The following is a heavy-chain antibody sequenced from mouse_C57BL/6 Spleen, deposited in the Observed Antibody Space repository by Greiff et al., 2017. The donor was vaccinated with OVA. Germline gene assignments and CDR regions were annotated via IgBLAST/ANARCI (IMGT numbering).Heavy chain of an antibody. V-gene: IGHV1-15*01. CDR2: IDPETGGT. CDR3: SHYYGSSYVPYAY. CDR1: GYTFTDYE. Sequence: VQLQQSGAELVRPGASVTLSCKASGYTFTDYEMHWVKQTPVHGLEWIGAIDPETGGTAYNQKFKGKAILTADKSSSTAYMELRSLTSEDSAVYYCSHYYGSSYVPYAYWGQGPLVTVSA. J-gene: IGHJ3*01. D-gene: IGHD1-1*01.